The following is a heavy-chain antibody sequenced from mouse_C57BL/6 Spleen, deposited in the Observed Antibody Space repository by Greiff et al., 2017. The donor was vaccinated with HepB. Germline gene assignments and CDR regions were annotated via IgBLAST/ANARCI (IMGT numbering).Heavy chain of an antibody. Sequence: VQLQQSGAELVRPGTSVKVSCKASGYAFTNYLIEWVKQRPGQGLEWIGVINPGSGGTNYNEKFKGKATLTADKSSSPAYMQLSSLTSEDSAVYFCASAYYCWFAYWGQGTLVTVSA. D-gene: IGHD1-1*01. CDR2: INPGSGGT. J-gene: IGHJ3*01. CDR3: ASAYYCWFAY. V-gene: IGHV1-54*01. CDR1: GYAFTNYL.